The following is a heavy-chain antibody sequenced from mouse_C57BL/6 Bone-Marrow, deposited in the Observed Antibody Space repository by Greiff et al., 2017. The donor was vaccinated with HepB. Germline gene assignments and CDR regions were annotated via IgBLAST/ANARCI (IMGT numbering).Heavy chain of an antibody. Sequence: EVKLMESGGGLVKPGGSLKLSCAASGFTFSSYAMSWVRQTPEKRLEWVATISDGGSYTYYPDNVKGRFTISRDNAKNNLYLQMSHLKSEDTAMYYCAREFPYYYGSSAWFAYWGQGTLVTVSA. V-gene: IGHV5-4*01. J-gene: IGHJ3*01. CDR2: ISDGGSYT. CDR3: AREFPYYYGSSAWFAY. D-gene: IGHD1-1*01. CDR1: GFTFSSYA.